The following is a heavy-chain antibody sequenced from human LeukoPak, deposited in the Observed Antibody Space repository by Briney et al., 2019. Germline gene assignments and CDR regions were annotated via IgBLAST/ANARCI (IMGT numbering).Heavy chain of an antibody. V-gene: IGHV4-59*01. Sequence: SETLSLTCSVSGGSINSGYWSWIRQPPGKGLEWIGLLYPSGSTNYNPSLKSRVTISVDTSKNQFSLKLSSVTAADTAVYYCARAVGWNYPFDYWGQGTLVTVSS. CDR1: GGSINSGY. CDR3: ARAVGWNYPFDY. CDR2: LYPSGST. D-gene: IGHD1-7*01. J-gene: IGHJ4*02.